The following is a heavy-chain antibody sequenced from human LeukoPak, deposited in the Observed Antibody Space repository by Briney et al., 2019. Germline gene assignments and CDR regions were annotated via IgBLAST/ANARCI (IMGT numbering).Heavy chain of an antibody. CDR1: GYTFTRYY. CDR2: INPNRVGT. D-gene: IGHD3-22*01. V-gene: IGHV1-2*06. Sequence: ASVKVSCKASGYTFTRYYMYWVRQAPGQGLEWMGRINPNRVGTNYAQKFEGRVTMTRDTTHNTAYMDLDRLRCDGTAVYYWARGRNSVYYFNVVAPSYFDYRGQGAPVTVSS. CDR3: ARGRNSVYYFNVVAPSYFDY. J-gene: IGHJ4*02.